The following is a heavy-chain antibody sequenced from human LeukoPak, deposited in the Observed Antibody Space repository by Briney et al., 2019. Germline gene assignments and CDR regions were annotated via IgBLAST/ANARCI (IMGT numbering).Heavy chain of an antibody. V-gene: IGHV4-34*01. CDR1: GGSFSGYY. Sequence: SETLSLTCAVYGGSFSGYYWSWIRQPPGKGLEWIGEINHSGSTNYNPSLKSRVTISVDTSKNQFSLKLSSVTAADTAVYYCARIPRGYSYGTLDYWGQGTLVTVSP. CDR3: ARIPRGYSYGTLDY. D-gene: IGHD5-18*01. CDR2: INHSGST. J-gene: IGHJ4*02.